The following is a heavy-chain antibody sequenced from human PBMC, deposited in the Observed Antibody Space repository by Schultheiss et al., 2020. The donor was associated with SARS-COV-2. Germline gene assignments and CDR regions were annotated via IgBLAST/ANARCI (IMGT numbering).Heavy chain of an antibody. CDR2: IWYDGSNK. J-gene: IGHJ4*02. Sequence: GGSLRLSCAASGFTFSSYGMHWVRQAPGKGLEWVAVIWYDGSNKYYADSVKGRFTISRDNSKNTLDLQMNSLRAEDTAVYYCASTLSGSYYNAFDYWGQGTLVTVSS. V-gene: IGHV3-33*01. CDR3: ASTLSGSYYNAFDY. CDR1: GFTFSSYG. D-gene: IGHD3-10*01.